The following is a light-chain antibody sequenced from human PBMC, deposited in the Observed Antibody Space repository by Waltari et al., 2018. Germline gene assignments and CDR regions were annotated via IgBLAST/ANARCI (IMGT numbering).Light chain of an antibody. CDR2: GKN. J-gene: IGLJ2*01. V-gene: IGLV3-19*01. Sequence: SSELTQDXAVSVALGQTVRITCQXDSLRSYYASWYQQKPGHAPVLVIYGKNNRPSGIPDRFSGATSGNTASLTISGAHAXDEADYYCNSRDTSGNHVVFXGGTKLTVL. CDR1: SLRSYY. CDR3: NSRDTSGNHVV.